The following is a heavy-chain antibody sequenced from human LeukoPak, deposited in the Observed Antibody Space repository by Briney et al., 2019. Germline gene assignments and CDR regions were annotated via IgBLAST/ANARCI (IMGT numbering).Heavy chain of an antibody. Sequence: ASVKVSCKASGYTFTSYGISWARQAPGQGLEWMGWINPNSGGTNYAQKFQGWVTMTRDTSISTAYMELSRLRSDDTAVYYCARDGPILFGDPPKTFDYWGQGTLVTVSS. V-gene: IGHV1-2*04. J-gene: IGHJ4*02. CDR2: INPNSGGT. D-gene: IGHD3-10*01. CDR1: GYTFTSYG. CDR3: ARDGPILFGDPPKTFDY.